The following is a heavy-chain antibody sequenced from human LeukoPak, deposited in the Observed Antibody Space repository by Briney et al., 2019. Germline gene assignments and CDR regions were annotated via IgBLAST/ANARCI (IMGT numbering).Heavy chain of an antibody. V-gene: IGHV3-30-3*01. CDR2: ISYDGSNK. CDR3: AREPTVAGTLDY. J-gene: IGHJ4*02. D-gene: IGHD6-19*01. CDR1: GFTLSSYA. Sequence: GGSLRLSCAASGFTLSSYAMHWVRQAPGKGLEWVAVISYDGSNKYYADSVKGRFTISRDNSKNTLYLQMNSLRAEDTAVYYCAREPTVAGTLDYWGQGTLVTVSS.